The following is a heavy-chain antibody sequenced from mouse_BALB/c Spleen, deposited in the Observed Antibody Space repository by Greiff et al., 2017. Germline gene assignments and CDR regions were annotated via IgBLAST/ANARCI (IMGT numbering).Heavy chain of an antibody. J-gene: IGHJ4*01. V-gene: IGHV3-2*02. CDR1: GYSITSDYA. CDR3: AIYYGNYYYAMDY. Sequence: EVHLVESGPGLVKPSQSLSLTCTVTGYSITSDYAWNWIRQFPGNKLEWMGYISYSGSTSYNPSLKSRISITRDTSKNQFFLQLNSVTTEDTATYYAAIYYGNYYYAMDYWGQGTSVTVSS. CDR2: ISYSGST. D-gene: IGHD2-1*01.